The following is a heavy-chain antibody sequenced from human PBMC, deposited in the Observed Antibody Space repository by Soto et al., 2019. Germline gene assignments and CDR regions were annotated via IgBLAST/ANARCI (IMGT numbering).Heavy chain of an antibody. Sequence: SETLSLTCTVSGGSVSSGSYYWSWIRQPPGKGLEWIGYIYYSGSTNYNPSLKSRVTISVDTSKNQFSLKLSSVTAADTAVYYCARDRGPIAARTDYWGQGTLVTVSS. CDR2: IYYSGST. J-gene: IGHJ4*02. CDR3: ARDRGPIAARTDY. V-gene: IGHV4-61*01. CDR1: GGSVSSGSYY. D-gene: IGHD6-6*01.